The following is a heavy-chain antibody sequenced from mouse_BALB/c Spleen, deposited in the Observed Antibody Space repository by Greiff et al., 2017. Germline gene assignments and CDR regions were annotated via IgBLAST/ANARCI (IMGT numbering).Heavy chain of an antibody. D-gene: IGHD1-1*01. CDR2: FYPGSGSI. CDR3: ARHERNYYGSSLYAMDY. CDR1: GYTFTEYI. V-gene: IGHV1-62-2*01. J-gene: IGHJ4*01. Sequence: VQLQESGAGLVKPGASVKLSCKASGYTFTEYIIHWVKQRSGQGLEWIGWFYPGSGSIKYNEKFKDKATLTADKSSSTVYMELSRLTSEDSAVYFCARHERNYYGSSLYAMDYWGQGTSVTVSS.